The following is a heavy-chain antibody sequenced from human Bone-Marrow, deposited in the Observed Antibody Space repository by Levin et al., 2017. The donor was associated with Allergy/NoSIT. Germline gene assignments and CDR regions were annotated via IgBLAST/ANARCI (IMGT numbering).Heavy chain of an antibody. CDR2: ISAYNGNT. D-gene: IGHD6-13*01. CDR3: ARVVSRASPQAAARLLYDDGMDG. V-gene: IGHV1-18*01. CDR1: GYTFTSYG. J-gene: IGHJ6*02. Sequence: GESLKISCKASGYTFTSYGISWVRQAPGQGLEWMGWISAYNGNTNYAQELQGRVTMTTDTSTSTAYMELRSLRSDDTAVYYCARVVSRASPQAAARLLYDDGMDGWGQGTTVTVSS.